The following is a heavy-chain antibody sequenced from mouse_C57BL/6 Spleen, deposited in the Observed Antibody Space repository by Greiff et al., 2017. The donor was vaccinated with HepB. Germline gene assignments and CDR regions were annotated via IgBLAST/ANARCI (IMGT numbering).Heavy chain of an antibody. Sequence: DVKLVESGGGLVKPGGSLKLSCAASGFTFSSYAMSWVRQTPEKRLEWVATISDGGSYTYYPDNVKGRFTISRDNAKNNLYLQMSHLKSEDTAMYYCASSMITRYFDVWGTGTTVTVSS. CDR3: ASSMITRYFDV. V-gene: IGHV5-4*03. CDR1: GFTFSSYA. CDR2: ISDGGSYT. J-gene: IGHJ1*03. D-gene: IGHD2-4*01.